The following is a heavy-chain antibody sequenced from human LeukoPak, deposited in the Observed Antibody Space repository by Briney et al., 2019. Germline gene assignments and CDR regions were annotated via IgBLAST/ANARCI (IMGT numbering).Heavy chain of an antibody. V-gene: IGHV1-3*01. CDR1: GYTFTSYA. Sequence: ASVKVSCKASGYTFTSYAMHWVRQAPGERLEWMGWINAGNGNTKYSQKFQGRVTITRDTSASTAYMELSSLRSEDTAVYYCARNSGSYPTLDNWFDPWGQGTLVTVSS. CDR2: INAGNGNT. D-gene: IGHD1-26*01. CDR3: ARNSGSYPTLDNWFDP. J-gene: IGHJ5*02.